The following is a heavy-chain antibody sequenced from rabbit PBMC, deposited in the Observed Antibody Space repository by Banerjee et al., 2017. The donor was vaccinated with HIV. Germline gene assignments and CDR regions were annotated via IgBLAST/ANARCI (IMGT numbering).Heavy chain of an antibody. V-gene: IGHV1S45*01. CDR1: GFSFSSSYY. J-gene: IGHJ4*01. D-gene: IGHD4-1*01. Sequence: QEQLEESGGDLVKPGASLTLTCTASGFSFSSSYYMWWVRQAPGKGLEWIACIDTSNGNTCYASWAKGRFTISKTSSTTVTLQMTSLTAADTATYFCAGDPWSGWNLWGPGTLVTVS. CDR3: AGDPWSGWNL. CDR2: IDTSNGNT.